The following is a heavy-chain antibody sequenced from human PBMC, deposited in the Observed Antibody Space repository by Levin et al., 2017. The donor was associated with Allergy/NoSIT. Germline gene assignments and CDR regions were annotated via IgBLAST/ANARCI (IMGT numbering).Heavy chain of an antibody. CDR2: IYSGGDT. J-gene: IGHJ2*01. CDR3: AKCSGWYGKGYFDL. V-gene: IGHV3-53*01. Sequence: GGSLRLSCAASGFTVSGNYMSWVRQAPGKGLEWVSVIYSGGDTKYTDSVTGRFTISRDDSKNTLYLQLNSLRVEDTAVYYCAKCSGWYGKGYFDLWGRGTLVTVSS. CDR1: GFTVSGNY. D-gene: IGHD6-19*01.